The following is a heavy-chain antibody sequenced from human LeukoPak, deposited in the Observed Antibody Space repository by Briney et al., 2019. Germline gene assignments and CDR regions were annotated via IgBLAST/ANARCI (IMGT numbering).Heavy chain of an antibody. J-gene: IGHJ4*02. CDR2: IYYSGST. CDR1: GGSFNGYY. D-gene: IGHD3-22*01. V-gene: IGHV4-31*11. Sequence: SETLSLTCAVYGGSFNGYYWSWIRQHPGKGLEWIGYIYYSGSTYYNPSLKSRVTISIDTSKNQFSLKLSSVTAADTAVYYCARAGYDSSGYSTYYFDYWGQGTLVTVSS. CDR3: ARAGYDSSGYSTYYFDY.